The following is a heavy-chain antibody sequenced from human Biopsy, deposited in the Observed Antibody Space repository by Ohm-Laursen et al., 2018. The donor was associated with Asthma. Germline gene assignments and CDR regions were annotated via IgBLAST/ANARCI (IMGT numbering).Heavy chain of an antibody. CDR1: GFTFGDYW. CDR3: ARTFHFWSPYHAEHYQH. D-gene: IGHD3-3*02. V-gene: IGHV3-7*01. J-gene: IGHJ1*01. CDR2: IKHDGTEK. Sequence: SLRLSCSAFGFTFGDYWMSWVRQVPGKGLEWVANIKHDGTEKNHVDSLKGRFTISRDNAKNSLYLQMNSLRAEDTAVYYCARTFHFWSPYHAEHYQHWGQGTLVTVPS.